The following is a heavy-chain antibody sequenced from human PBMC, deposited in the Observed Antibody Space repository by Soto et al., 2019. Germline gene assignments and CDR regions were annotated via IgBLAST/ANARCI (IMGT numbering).Heavy chain of an antibody. V-gene: IGHV1-3*01. J-gene: IGHJ4*02. Sequence: ASVKVSCKASGYTFTSYAMHWVRQAPGQRLEWMGWINAGNGNTKYSQKFQGRVTITRDTSASTAYMELSNLRSEDTAVYYCARDGAVAGIDYWGQGTLVTVSS. CDR1: GYTFTSYA. D-gene: IGHD6-19*01. CDR3: ARDGAVAGIDY. CDR2: INAGNGNT.